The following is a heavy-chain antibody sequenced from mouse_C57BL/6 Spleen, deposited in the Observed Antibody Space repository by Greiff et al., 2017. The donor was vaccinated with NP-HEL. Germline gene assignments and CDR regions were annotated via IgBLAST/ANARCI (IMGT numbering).Heavy chain of an antibody. CDR1: GFTFSDYY. D-gene: IGHD1-1*01. Sequence: EVQVVESGGGLVQPGGSLKLSCAASGFTFSDYYMYWVRPTPEKRLEWVAYISNGGGSTYYPYTVKGRFTISRDNAKNTLYLQMSRLKSEDTAMDYCAANYYGSSYFDYWGQGTTLTVSS. CDR2: ISNGGGST. J-gene: IGHJ2*01. V-gene: IGHV5-12*01. CDR3: AANYYGSSYFDY.